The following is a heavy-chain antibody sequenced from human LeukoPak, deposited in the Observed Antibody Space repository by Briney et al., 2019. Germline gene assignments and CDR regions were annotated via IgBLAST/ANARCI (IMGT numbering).Heavy chain of an antibody. CDR1: RFTFSSYA. V-gene: IGHV3-23*01. CDR3: AKGSKGTLPRTFDY. D-gene: IGHD1-1*01. CDR2: ISGSGDST. J-gene: IGHJ4*02. Sequence: GGSLRLSCATSRFTFSSYAVNWVRQAPGKGLEWVSVISGSGDSTYYADSVKGRFTISRDNSKNTLYLQMNSLRAEDTAVYYCAKGSKGTLPRTFDYWGQGTLVTVSS.